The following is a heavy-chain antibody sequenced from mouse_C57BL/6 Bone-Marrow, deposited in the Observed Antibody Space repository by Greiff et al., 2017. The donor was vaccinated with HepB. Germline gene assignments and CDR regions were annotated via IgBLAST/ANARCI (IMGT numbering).Heavy chain of an antibody. D-gene: IGHD2-1*01. CDR1: GYTFTSYG. V-gene: IGHV1-81*01. CDR2: IYPRSGNT. J-gene: IGHJ1*03. Sequence: AQLQQSGAELARPGASVKLSCKASGYTFTSYGISWVKQRTGQGLEWIGEIYPRSGNTYYNEKFKGKATLTADKSSSTAYMELRSLTSEDSAVYFCARSLYYGNPSDVWGTGTTVTVSS. CDR3: ARSLYYGNPSDV.